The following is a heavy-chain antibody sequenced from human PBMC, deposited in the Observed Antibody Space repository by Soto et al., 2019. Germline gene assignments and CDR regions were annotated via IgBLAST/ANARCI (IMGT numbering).Heavy chain of an antibody. CDR3: AVYCGRGSCRTDS. CDR1: GGTFSTLI. J-gene: IGHJ4*02. V-gene: IGHV1-69*02. Sequence: QVHLVQCGAEVKKPGSSVTVSCKASGGTFSTLIINWVRQAPGQGLEWMGRIIPVLDISNYAQKFQGRVTITADKSTTTAYMEVSSLRSEDTAIYYCAVYCGRGSCRTDSWGQGTLVIVSS. CDR2: IIPVLDIS. D-gene: IGHD3-10*02.